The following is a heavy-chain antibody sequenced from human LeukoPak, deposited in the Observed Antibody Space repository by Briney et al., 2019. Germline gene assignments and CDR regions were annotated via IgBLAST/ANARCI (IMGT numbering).Heavy chain of an antibody. CDR1: GYTFTSYD. CDR2: MNPNSGNT. V-gene: IGHV1-8*01. Sequence: ASVKVSCKASGYTFTSYDFNWARQATGQGPEWMGWMNPNSGNTGYAQKFQGRVTMTRNTSISTAYMELSSLRSEDTAVYYCATVTTGDRSGDYWGQGTLVTVSS. D-gene: IGHD7-27*01. CDR3: ATVTTGDRSGDY. J-gene: IGHJ4*02.